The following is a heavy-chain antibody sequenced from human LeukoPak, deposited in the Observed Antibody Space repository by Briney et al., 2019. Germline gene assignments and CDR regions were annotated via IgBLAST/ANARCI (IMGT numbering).Heavy chain of an antibody. J-gene: IGHJ3*02. D-gene: IGHD3-22*01. Sequence: ASVKVSCKASGYTFTGYYMHWVRQAPGQGLDWMGWINANRGDTNYAQKFQGRVTMTRDTSISAVYMELSRLTSDDTAVYYCASRLQNYYDSSGYYVDAFDIWGQGTMVTVSS. CDR3: ASRLQNYYDSSGYYVDAFDI. CDR1: GYTFTGYY. V-gene: IGHV1-2*02. CDR2: INANRGDT.